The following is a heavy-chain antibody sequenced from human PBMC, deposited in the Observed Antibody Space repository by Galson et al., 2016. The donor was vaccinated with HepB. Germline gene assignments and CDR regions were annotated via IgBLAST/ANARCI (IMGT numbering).Heavy chain of an antibody. D-gene: IGHD3-10*01. CDR1: GFSLSTSAMC. CDR3: ARNTMIRGAQKAGTPVYHYNGMDV. Sequence: PALVKPPQTLTLTCTFSGFSLSTSAMCVSWIRQPPGKALEWLARIDWDDDKYYSTSLKTRLTISKDTSKNEVVLTMTNMDPVDTATYYCARNTMIRGAQKAGTPVYHYNGMDVWGQGTTVTGSS. J-gene: IGHJ6*02. V-gene: IGHV2-70*11. CDR2: IDWDDDK.